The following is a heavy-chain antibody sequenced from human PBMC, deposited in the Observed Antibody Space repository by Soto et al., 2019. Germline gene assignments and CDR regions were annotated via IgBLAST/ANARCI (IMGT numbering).Heavy chain of an antibody. D-gene: IGHD2-21*02. Sequence: QVQLVESGGGLVKPGGSLRLSCAASGFTFSDYYMSWIRQAPGKGLEWVSYISSSGSTIYYADSVKGRFTISRDNAKNSLYLQMNSLRAEDTAVYYCARDHIVVVTATLYYYYGMDVWGQGTTVTVSS. CDR2: ISSSGSTI. CDR3: ARDHIVVVTATLYYYYGMDV. J-gene: IGHJ6*02. CDR1: GFTFSDYY. V-gene: IGHV3-11*01.